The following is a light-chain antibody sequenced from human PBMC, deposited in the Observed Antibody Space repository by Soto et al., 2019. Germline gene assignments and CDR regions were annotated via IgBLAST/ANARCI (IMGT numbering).Light chain of an antibody. Sequence: QSALTQPASVSGSPGQSITISCTGTSSDVGGYNYVSWYQQHPGKAPKLMIYEVSNRPSWVSNRFSGSRSGNTASLTISGLQAEDEADYYCSSYTTSSTLAVFGGGTKLTVL. CDR2: EVS. CDR1: SSDVGGYNY. CDR3: SSYTTSSTLAV. J-gene: IGLJ3*02. V-gene: IGLV2-14*01.